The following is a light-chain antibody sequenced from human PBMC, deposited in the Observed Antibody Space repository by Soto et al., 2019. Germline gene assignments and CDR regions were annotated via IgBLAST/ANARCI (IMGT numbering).Light chain of an antibody. CDR3: AAWDDSLNGPV. Sequence: QAVVTQPPSVSEAPRQRVTISCSGSSSNIGNNAVNWYQQLPGKAPKLLIYYDDLLPSGVSDRFSGSKSGTSASLAISGLQSEDEADYYCAAWDDSLNGPVFGGATKLTVL. J-gene: IGLJ2*01. CDR2: YDD. V-gene: IGLV1-36*01. CDR1: SSNIGNNA.